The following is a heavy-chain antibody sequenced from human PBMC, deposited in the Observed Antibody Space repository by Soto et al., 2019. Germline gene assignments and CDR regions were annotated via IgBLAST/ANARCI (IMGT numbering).Heavy chain of an antibody. D-gene: IGHD5-18*01. CDR1: GGSISSYY. Sequence: SETLSLTCTVSGGSISSYYWSWIRQPPGKGLEWIGYIYYSGTTDYNPSLKSRVTISVDRSKNQFSLKLNSVTAADTAVYYCARHVDSTRAYYFDYWGQGTLVTVSS. CDR3: ARHVDSTRAYYFDY. J-gene: IGHJ4*02. CDR2: IYYSGTT. V-gene: IGHV4-59*01.